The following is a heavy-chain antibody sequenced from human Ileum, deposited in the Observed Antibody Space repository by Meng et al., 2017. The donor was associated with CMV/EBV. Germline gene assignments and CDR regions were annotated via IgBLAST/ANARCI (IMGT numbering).Heavy chain of an antibody. V-gene: IGHV4-61*02. Sequence: QVQLQESGPGLLKPSQTLSLTCTVSGGSIISGSYYWNWIRQPAGKGLEWIGRIYTSGSTNYNPSLKSRVTISIDTSKNQFSLKLSSVTAADTAVYYCARDGAHLAAFDYWGRGTLVTVSS. CDR2: IYTSGST. J-gene: IGHJ4*02. D-gene: IGHD6-13*01. CDR3: ARDGAHLAAFDY. CDR1: GGSIISGSYY.